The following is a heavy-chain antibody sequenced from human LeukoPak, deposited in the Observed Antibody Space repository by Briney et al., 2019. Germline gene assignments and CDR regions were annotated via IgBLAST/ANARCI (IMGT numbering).Heavy chain of an antibody. J-gene: IGHJ4*02. CDR1: GYTFTDYY. V-gene: IGHV1-2*02. CDR2: INPNSGDT. D-gene: IGHD3-9*01. Sequence: AASVTVSCTASGYTFTDYYMHWVRQAPGQGLACMGWINPNSGDTTYAQKFQGRVTMARDTSISTAYMELSRLRSDDTAVYYCARTYYDILTGNKKPLDYWGQGTLVTVSS. CDR3: ARTYYDILTGNKKPLDY.